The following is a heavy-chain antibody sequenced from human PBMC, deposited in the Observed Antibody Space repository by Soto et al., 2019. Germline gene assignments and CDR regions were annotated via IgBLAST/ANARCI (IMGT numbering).Heavy chain of an antibody. D-gene: IGHD6-19*01. V-gene: IGHV3-53*01. CDR2: IYSGGST. J-gene: IGHJ3*01. Sequence: GGSLRLSCAGSGFIVSSYYMSWVRQAPGPGLEWMSVIYSGGSTYYADSVKGRFTISRDNSENTLYLQLKSRRAEDTAVYCCAKSGGNGWYADAVDVWGQAAMVTVSS. CDR3: AKSGGNGWYADAVDV. CDR1: GFIVSSYY.